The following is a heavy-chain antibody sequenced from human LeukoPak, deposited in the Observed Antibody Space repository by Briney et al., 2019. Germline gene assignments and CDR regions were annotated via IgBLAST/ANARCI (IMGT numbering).Heavy chain of an antibody. CDR2: INHSGST. Sequence: PSETLSLTCAVYGGSFSGYYWSWIRQPPGKGLEWIGEINHSGSTNYNPSLKSQVTISVDTSKNQFSLKLSSVTAADTAVYYCARRRVQLWQRPLDYWGQGTLVTVSS. V-gene: IGHV4-34*01. D-gene: IGHD5-18*01. J-gene: IGHJ4*02. CDR1: GGSFSGYY. CDR3: ARRRVQLWQRPLDY.